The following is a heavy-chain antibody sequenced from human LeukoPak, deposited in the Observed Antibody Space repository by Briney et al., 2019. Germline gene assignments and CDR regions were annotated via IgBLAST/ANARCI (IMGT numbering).Heavy chain of an antibody. CDR1: GFTSSNYA. D-gene: IGHD3-10*01. V-gene: IGHV3-23*01. CDR3: AKDQRSGEYDYGWGPFDI. J-gene: IGHJ3*02. Sequence: VGCLRLSCEVSGFTSSNYAMNWVRQAPGEGRGWGSSICASAGSAVYGDSVKGRFPISRVNAENTLYLQMNSLRADDTAIYYCAKDQRSGEYDYGWGPFDIWGQGTMVTVSS. CDR2: ICASAGSA.